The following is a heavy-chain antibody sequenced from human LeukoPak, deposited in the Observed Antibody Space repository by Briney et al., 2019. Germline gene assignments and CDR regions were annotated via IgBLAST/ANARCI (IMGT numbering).Heavy chain of an antibody. V-gene: IGHV4-39*07. D-gene: IGHD3-9*01. CDR3: ARGLGDYNTDWFPVSGY. J-gene: IGHJ4*02. CDR2: VDYSGST. CDR1: GGSISSTDYF. Sequence: PSETLSLTCTVSGGSISSTDYFWGWIRQPPGKGLEWIGSVDYSGSTYYNPSLKSRLTISLDTSKNQFSLKLSSVTAADTAIYYCARGLGDYNTDWFPVSGYWGQGTPVTVSS.